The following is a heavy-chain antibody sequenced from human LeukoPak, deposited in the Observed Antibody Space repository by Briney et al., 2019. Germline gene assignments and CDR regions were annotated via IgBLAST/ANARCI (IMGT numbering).Heavy chain of an antibody. J-gene: IGHJ4*02. CDR1: GYSISNGYF. V-gene: IGHV4-38-2*02. CDR3: ARAIRTGLGIGSFDG. CDR2: IYHSGSI. Sequence: SETLSLTCTVSGYSISNGYFWGWIRQPPGKGLECIGTIYHSGSIYYNPSLKGRVTISVDTSKNQFSPRLNSLTAADTAVYYCARAIRTGLGIGSFDGWGQGTLVTVSS. D-gene: IGHD7-27*01.